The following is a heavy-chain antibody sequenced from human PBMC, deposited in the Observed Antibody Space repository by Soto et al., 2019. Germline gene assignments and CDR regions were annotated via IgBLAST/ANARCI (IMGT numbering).Heavy chain of an antibody. CDR1: GGSFSEYY. D-gene: IGHD3-9*01. CDR3: ARQVLYYDILTGYHHYYGMDV. J-gene: IGHJ6*02. Sequence: SETLSLTCAVYGGSFSEYYWTWIRQPPGKGLERIGESNHNGSTTYNPSHRSRDTISVDKSKNQFFLKLSSVTAADTAVYYCARQVLYYDILTGYHHYYGMDVWGQGTTVT. CDR2: SNHNGST. V-gene: IGHV4-34*01.